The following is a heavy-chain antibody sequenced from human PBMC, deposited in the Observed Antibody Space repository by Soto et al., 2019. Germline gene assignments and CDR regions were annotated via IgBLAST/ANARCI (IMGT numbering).Heavy chain of an antibody. V-gene: IGHV3-64D*06. CDR3: VNVSTFSDILTGYYSTNVFDP. Sequence: GGSLRLSCSASGFTFSEYSMHWVRQAPGKGLQYVSTISSDGDITYYADCVKGRFTISRDNSKNTFYLQMNSLGPEDTAVYYCVNVSTFSDILTGYYSTNVFDPWGQGTLVTVSS. J-gene: IGHJ5*02. CDR1: GFTFSEYS. D-gene: IGHD3-9*01. CDR2: ISSDGDIT.